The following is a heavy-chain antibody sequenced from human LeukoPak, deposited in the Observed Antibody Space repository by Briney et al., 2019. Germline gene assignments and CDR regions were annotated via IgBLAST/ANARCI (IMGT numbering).Heavy chain of an antibody. V-gene: IGHV4-59*08. CDR3: ARRKTLTVHVDY. D-gene: IGHD4-17*01. CDR1: GGSISSYY. CDR2: IYYSGST. J-gene: IGHJ4*02. Sequence: PSETLSLTCTVSGGSISSYYWSWIRQPPGKGLEWIGYIYYSGSTNYNPSLKSRDTISVDTSKNQFSLKLSSVTAADTAVYYCARRKTLTVHVDYWGQGTLVTVSS.